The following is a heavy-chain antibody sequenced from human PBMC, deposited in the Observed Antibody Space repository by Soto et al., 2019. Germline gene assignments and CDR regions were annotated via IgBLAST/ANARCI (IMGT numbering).Heavy chain of an antibody. CDR3: ALGLAAPPVFAFDV. J-gene: IGHJ3*01. CDR2: IYWSGDE. Sequence: SGPTLVNPTQTLTLTCSFSGFSLSTSGVGVGWIRQPPGKALEWLALIYWSGDEHYRPSLKSRLTITKDTSNNQVVLTMTSMDPVDTATYYSALGLAAPPVFAFDVWGQGTMVTVSS. V-gene: IGHV2-5*01. D-gene: IGHD2-15*01. CDR1: GFSLSTSGVG.